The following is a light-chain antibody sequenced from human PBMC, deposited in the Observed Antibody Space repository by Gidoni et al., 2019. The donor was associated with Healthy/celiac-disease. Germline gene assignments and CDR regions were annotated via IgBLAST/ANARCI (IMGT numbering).Light chain of an antibody. CDR2: DAS. Sequence: EIVLTQSPATLSLSPGERATLSCRASQSVSSYLAWYQQKPGQAPRLLIYDASNRATGIPARFSGSGSGTDFTLTISSLEPEDFAVYYCQQRSNWAFXXXTKLEIK. J-gene: IGKJ2*01. CDR3: QQRSNWA. V-gene: IGKV3-11*01. CDR1: QSVSSY.